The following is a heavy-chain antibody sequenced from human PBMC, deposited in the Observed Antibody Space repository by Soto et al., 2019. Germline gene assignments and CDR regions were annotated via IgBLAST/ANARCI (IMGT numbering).Heavy chain of an antibody. D-gene: IGHD5-18*01. CDR1: GFDFSTFP. Sequence: GGSLRLSCGAPGFDFSTFPLSWVRQPPGKGLEWLSAISATGGDTDYADSVKGRFTISRDNSRNTLYLQLSSLRADDTAVYYCAGPGYSSQDYWGQGTLVTVSS. V-gene: IGHV3-23*01. CDR3: AGPGYSSQDY. J-gene: IGHJ4*02. CDR2: ISATGGDT.